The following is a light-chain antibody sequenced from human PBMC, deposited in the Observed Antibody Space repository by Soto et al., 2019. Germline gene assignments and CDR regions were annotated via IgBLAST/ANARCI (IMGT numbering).Light chain of an antibody. J-gene: IGLJ1*01. Sequence: QFALTQPASVSGSPGQSITISCTGTNSDVGSYNLVSWYQQHPGKVPKVIIYEVSERPSGVSDRFSGSKSGNTASLMISGLQAEDEADYYCCSYAGSSTQSYVFGSGTKVTVL. CDR3: CSYAGSSTQSYV. CDR1: NSDVGSYNL. CDR2: EVS. V-gene: IGLV2-23*02.